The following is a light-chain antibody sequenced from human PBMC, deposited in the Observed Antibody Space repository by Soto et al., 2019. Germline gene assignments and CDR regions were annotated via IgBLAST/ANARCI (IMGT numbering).Light chain of an antibody. CDR2: WAS. Sequence: DIVMTQSPDSLAVSLGERATINCKSGQSVLYSSNSKNYLAWYQQKPGQPPKLLIYWASPRESGVPDRFSGSGSGTDFTLTISSLQAEDVAVYYCQQYYATPYTFGQGTKLEIK. V-gene: IGKV4-1*01. J-gene: IGKJ2*01. CDR3: QQYYATPYT. CDR1: QSVLYSSNSKNY.